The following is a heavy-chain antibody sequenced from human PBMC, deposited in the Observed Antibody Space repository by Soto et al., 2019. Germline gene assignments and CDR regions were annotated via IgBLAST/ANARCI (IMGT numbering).Heavy chain of an antibody. D-gene: IGHD5-18*01. CDR3: AKDISGYSYGYYYSGMDV. CDR1: GFTFDDYA. J-gene: IGHJ6*01. CDR2: ISGDGGSI. Sequence: GGSLRLSCAASGFTFDDYAMHWVRQAPGKGLEWVSLISGDGGSIYYADSVKGRFTISRDNSKNSLYLQMNSLRTEDTALYYCAKDISGYSYGYYYSGMDVWGQGTTVTVSS. V-gene: IGHV3-43*02.